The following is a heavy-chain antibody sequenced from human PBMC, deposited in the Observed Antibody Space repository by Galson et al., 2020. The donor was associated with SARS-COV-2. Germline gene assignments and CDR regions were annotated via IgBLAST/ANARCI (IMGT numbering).Heavy chain of an antibody. J-gene: IGHJ3*02. CDR2: ISGSGSSI. D-gene: IGHD3-16*01. CDR1: GFTFSSYE. CDR3: ARENTSDDFDI. V-gene: IGHV3-48*03. Sequence: GGSLRLSCAASGFTFSSYEMNWVRQAPGKGLEWVSYISGSGSSIYYADSVKGRFTVSRDNAKNSLYLQMNSLRAEDTAVYYCARENTSDDFDIWGQGTMVTVSS.